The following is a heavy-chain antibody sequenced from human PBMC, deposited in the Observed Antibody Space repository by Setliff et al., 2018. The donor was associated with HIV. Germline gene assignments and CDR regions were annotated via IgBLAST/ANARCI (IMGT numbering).Heavy chain of an antibody. CDR3: VRGANFYTPRKRIFDH. Sequence: PSETLSLTCAVYGGSFSGYYWSWIRQPPGKGLEWIGEINHSGSTNYNPSLKSRLTISVDTSKNQVSLKLNSVTAADSAVYYCVRGANFYTPRKRIFDHWGQGVLVTVSS. D-gene: IGHD3-3*01. V-gene: IGHV4-34*01. CDR2: INHSGST. CDR1: GGSFSGYY. J-gene: IGHJ4*02.